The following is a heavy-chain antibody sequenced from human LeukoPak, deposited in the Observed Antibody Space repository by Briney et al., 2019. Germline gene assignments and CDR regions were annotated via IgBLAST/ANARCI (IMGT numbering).Heavy chain of an antibody. CDR1: GFTFSDYS. V-gene: IGHV3-48*01. D-gene: IGHD1-1*01. Sequence: GGSLRLSCAASGFTFSDYSINWVRQAPGKGLEWISYIGIDSGTTNYADSVKGRFTISEDKAKNSLYLQMNSLRAEDTAVYYWARVKSTGTYYYYHYMDVWGKGTTVTVSS. CDR2: IGIDSGTT. J-gene: IGHJ6*03. CDR3: ARVKSTGTYYYYHYMDV.